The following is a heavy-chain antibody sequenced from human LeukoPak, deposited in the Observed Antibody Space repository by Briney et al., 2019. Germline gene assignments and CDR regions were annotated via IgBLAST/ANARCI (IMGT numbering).Heavy chain of an antibody. D-gene: IGHD3-22*01. Sequence: GGSLRLSCAASGFTFNTYTMSWVRQAPGKGLEWVSYTRGSSSYIYYADSMKGRFTISRDNGKNSLYLQMNSLRAEDTAVYYCARNYDYYFDYWGQGTLVTVSS. V-gene: IGHV3-21*01. CDR2: TRGSSSYI. J-gene: IGHJ4*02. CDR3: ARNYDYYFDY. CDR1: GFTFNTYT.